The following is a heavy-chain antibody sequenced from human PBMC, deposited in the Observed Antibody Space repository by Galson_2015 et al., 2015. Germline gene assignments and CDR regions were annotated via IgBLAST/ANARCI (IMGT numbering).Heavy chain of an antibody. CDR1: GFTFSSYD. V-gene: IGHV3-13*01. J-gene: IGHJ4*02. D-gene: IGHD6-19*01. CDR2: IGTAGDT. CDR3: ARGRSGWFDD. Sequence: SLRLSCAASGFTFSSYDMHWVRHAPGKGLEWVSAIGTAGDTYYPGSVKGRFTISRENAKNSLYLQMNSLRAGDTAVYYCARGRSGWFDDWGQGTLVTVSS.